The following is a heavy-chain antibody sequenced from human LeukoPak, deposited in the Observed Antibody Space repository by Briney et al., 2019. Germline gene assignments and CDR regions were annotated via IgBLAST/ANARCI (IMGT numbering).Heavy chain of an antibody. CDR2: IRGGGGVT. CDR1: GFTFDNYA. V-gene: IGHV3-23*01. Sequence: PGGSLRLSCAASGFTFDNYAMNWVRQVPGKGLEWVSYIRGGGGVTRYSDSVKDRFTISRDNSKNTLYLQMNSLRAEDTATYYCAKCSASYYNDAFDIWGRGTMVTVSS. CDR3: AKCSASYYNDAFDI. J-gene: IGHJ3*02. D-gene: IGHD3-10*01.